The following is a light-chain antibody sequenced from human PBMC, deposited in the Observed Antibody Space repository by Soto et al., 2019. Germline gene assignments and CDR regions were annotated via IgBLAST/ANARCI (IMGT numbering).Light chain of an antibody. J-gene: IGKJ4*01. V-gene: IGKV1-17*01. CDR2: AAS. CDR1: QGIRND. Sequence: DIQMTQSPSSLSASVGDRVTITCRASQGIRNDLGWYQQKPGKAPKRLIYAASSLQSGLPSRFNGSGSRTQFPLQINSLQPEDFATYYWLQHNSYPLLTFGGGTKVEIK. CDR3: LQHNSYPLLT.